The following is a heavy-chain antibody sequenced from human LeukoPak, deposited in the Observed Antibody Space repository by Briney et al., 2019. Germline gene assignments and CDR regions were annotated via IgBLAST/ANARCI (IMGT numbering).Heavy chain of an antibody. CDR1: GYTFTSYG. J-gene: IGHJ4*02. CDR2: ISVYNGNT. CDR3: ARDRYCSSTSCYLYY. Sequence: ASVKVSCKASGYTFTSYGISWVRQAPGQGLEWMGWISVYNGNTNYAQKLQGRVTMTTDTSTSTAYMELSSLRSEDTAVYYCARDRYCSSTSCYLYYWGQGTLVTVSS. D-gene: IGHD2-2*01. V-gene: IGHV1-18*01.